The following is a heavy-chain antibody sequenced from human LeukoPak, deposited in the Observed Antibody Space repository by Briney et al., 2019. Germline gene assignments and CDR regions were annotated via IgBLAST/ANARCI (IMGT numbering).Heavy chain of an antibody. J-gene: IGHJ4*02. CDR2: ISYDGSNK. CDR3: AKDYGGY. D-gene: IGHD3-16*01. CDR1: GFTFSSYG. Sequence: RGSLRLSCAASGFTFSSYGMHWVRQAPGKGLEWVAVISYDGSNKYYADSVKGRFTVSRDNSKNTLYLQMNSLRAEDTAVYYCAKDYGGYWGQGTLVTVSS. V-gene: IGHV3-30*18.